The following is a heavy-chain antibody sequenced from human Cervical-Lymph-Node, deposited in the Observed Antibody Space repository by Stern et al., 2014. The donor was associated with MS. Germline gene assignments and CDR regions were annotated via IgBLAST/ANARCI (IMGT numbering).Heavy chain of an antibody. Sequence: QVPLQESGPGLVKPSETLSLTCTVSGGSLRAFSWSLIRQPPGRGLEWLACVYYKGRITYSPSLKSRVTMSEDTSKSQLALRLHSVTAADTAVYYCARHSVGVKEFDAWGQGTLVTVSS. CDR1: GGSLRAFS. CDR3: ARHSVGVKEFDA. D-gene: IGHD5/OR15-5a*01. CDR2: VYYKGRI. J-gene: IGHJ5*02. V-gene: IGHV4-59*01.